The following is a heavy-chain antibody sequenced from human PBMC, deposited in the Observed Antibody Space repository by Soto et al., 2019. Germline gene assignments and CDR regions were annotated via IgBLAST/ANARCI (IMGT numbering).Heavy chain of an antibody. Sequence: QVQLQESGPGLVKPSQTLSLTCTVSGGSISSGDYYWSWIRQRPGKGLEWIGYIYYSGSTYYNPSLKSRVTISVDTSKNQFSLKLSSVTAGDTAVYYCARAERGYSYGYYFDYWGQGTLVTVSS. CDR2: IYYSGST. D-gene: IGHD5-18*01. CDR1: GGSISSGDYY. V-gene: IGHV4-30-4*01. J-gene: IGHJ4*02. CDR3: ARAERGYSYGYYFDY.